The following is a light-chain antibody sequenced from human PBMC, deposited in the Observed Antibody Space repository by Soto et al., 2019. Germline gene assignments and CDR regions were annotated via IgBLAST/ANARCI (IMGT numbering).Light chain of an antibody. CDR3: SSYTSTSTLYV. V-gene: IGLV2-14*03. CDR2: DVS. J-gene: IGLJ1*01. Sequence: QSVLTQPASVSGSPGQSITISCTGTSSDIGGYNYVSWYQQLPGKVPKLIIYDVSNRPSGVSDRFSGSKSGNAASLTISGLQAEDEADYYFSSYTSTSTLYVFGTGTKVTV. CDR1: SSDIGGYNY.